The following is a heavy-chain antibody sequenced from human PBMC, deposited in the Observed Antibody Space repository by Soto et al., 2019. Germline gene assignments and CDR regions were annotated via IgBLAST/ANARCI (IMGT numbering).Heavy chain of an antibody. CDR2: ISSSSSYI. V-gene: IGHV3-21*01. Sequence: GGSLRLSCAGSGFTFSTYSMNWVRQAPGKGLEWVSSISSSSSYIYYADSVKGRFTISRDNAKNSLYLQMNSLRAEDTAVYYCARDLSYQLPYPIYGMDVWGQGTTVTVSS. J-gene: IGHJ6*02. D-gene: IGHD2-2*02. CDR3: ARDLSYQLPYPIYGMDV. CDR1: GFTFSTYS.